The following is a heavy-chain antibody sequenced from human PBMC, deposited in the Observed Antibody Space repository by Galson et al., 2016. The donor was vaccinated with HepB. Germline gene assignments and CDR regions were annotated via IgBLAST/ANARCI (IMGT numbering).Heavy chain of an antibody. J-gene: IGHJ2*01. Sequence: SETLSLTCAVSGDSIISNDWWSCVRQPPGKGLEWIGEIYHSGDTNYTPSLKSRLSISVDKSKNQFSFKLTSVTAADTAVYFCARRIPASGTRSGYFDLWGRGTLVTVSS. CDR2: IYHSGDT. CDR3: ARRIPASGTRSGYFDL. D-gene: IGHD2-15*01. V-gene: IGHV4-4*02. CDR1: GDSIISNDW.